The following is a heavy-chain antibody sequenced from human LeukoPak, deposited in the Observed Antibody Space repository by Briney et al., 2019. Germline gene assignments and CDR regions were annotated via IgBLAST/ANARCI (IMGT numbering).Heavy chain of an antibody. CDR3: ARWGLPTFDY. V-gene: IGHV1-3*01. Sequence: ASVKVSCKASGYTFTNYAIHWVRQAPGQRLEWMGWINSGNGNTKYSQEFQGRVAITRDTSASTAYMELGSLRSDDTAVYYCARWGLPTFDYWGQGTLVTVSS. CDR1: GYTFTNYA. D-gene: IGHD1-26*01. J-gene: IGHJ4*02. CDR2: INSGNGNT.